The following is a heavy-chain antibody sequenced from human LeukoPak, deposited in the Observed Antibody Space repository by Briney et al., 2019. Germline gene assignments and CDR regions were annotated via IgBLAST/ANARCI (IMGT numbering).Heavy chain of an antibody. V-gene: IGHV3-30*02. CDR2: IRYDGSNK. CDR1: GFTFSNYG. CDR3: ARERSYYGSGSYSAYYYMDV. J-gene: IGHJ6*03. Sequence: PGGSLRLSCAASGFTFSNYGMHWVRQAPGKGLEWVAFIRYDGSNKNHADSVKGRFTISRDNAKNSLCLQMNSLRAEDTAVYYCARERSYYGSGSYSAYYYMDVWGKGTTVTISS. D-gene: IGHD3-10*01.